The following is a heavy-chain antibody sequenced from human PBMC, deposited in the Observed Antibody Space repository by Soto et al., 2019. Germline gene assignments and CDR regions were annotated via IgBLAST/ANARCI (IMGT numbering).Heavy chain of an antibody. Sequence: PSETLSLTCAVYGGSFSGYYWSWIRQPPGKGLEWIGEINHSGSTNYNPSLKSRVTISVDTSKNQFSLKLSSVTAADTAVYYCASRHSSPYFDYWGQGTLVTVSS. CDR2: INHSGST. CDR1: GGSFSGYY. J-gene: IGHJ4*02. CDR3: ASRHSSPYFDY. D-gene: IGHD6-13*01. V-gene: IGHV4-34*01.